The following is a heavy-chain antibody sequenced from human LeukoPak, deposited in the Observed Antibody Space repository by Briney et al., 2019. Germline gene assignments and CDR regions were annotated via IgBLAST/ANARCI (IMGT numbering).Heavy chain of an antibody. Sequence: GSLRLSCAASGFTFSNYAMNWVRQAPGKGLEWVSVISGSGGKTYYADSVKGRFTISRDNSKNTLYLQMNSLRAEDTAVYYCAEEGLVGATRPNEAFDIWGQGTMITVSS. CDR3: AEEGLVGATRPNEAFDI. CDR2: ISGSGGKT. V-gene: IGHV3-23*01. D-gene: IGHD1-26*01. J-gene: IGHJ3*02. CDR1: GFTFSNYA.